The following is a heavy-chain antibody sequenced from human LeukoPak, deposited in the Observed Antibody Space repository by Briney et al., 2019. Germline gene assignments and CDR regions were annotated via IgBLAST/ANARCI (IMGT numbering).Heavy chain of an antibody. J-gene: IGHJ4*02. Sequence: KPSETLSLTCTVSGGSISSSSYYWGWICQPAGKGLEWIGSIYYSGSTYYNPSLKSRVTISVDTSKNQFSLKLSSVTAADTAVYYCARTIPCSKIDYWGQGTLVTVSS. CDR1: GGSISSSSYY. CDR3: ARTIPCSKIDY. CDR2: IYYSGST. D-gene: IGHD4-11*01. V-gene: IGHV4-39*01.